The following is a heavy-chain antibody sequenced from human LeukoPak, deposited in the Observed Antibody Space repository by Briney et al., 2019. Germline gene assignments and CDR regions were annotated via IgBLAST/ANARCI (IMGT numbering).Heavy chain of an antibody. V-gene: IGHV3-21*01. J-gene: IGHJ4*02. Sequence: GSLRLSCAASGFTFSSYSMNWVRQAPGKGLEGVSSISSSSSYIYYADSVKGRFTISRDNAKNSLYLQMNSLRAEDTAVYYCVTAAGLGVYYFDYWGQGTLVTVSS. CDR1: GFTFSSYS. D-gene: IGHD6-13*01. CDR3: VTAAGLGVYYFDY. CDR2: ISSSSSYI.